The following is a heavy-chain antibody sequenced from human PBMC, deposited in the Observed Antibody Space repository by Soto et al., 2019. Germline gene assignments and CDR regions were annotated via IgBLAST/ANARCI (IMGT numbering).Heavy chain of an antibody. Sequence: QVQLVQSGAEVKKPGASVKVSCKASGYTFSSYGISWVRQAPGQGLEWMGWISASNGNTKYAQKFQGRVTMTTDTSTSTVYMDLRSLRSDDTAVYYCARYDSSGYRNFGYWGQGILVTVSS. CDR1: GYTFSSYG. V-gene: IGHV1-18*01. D-gene: IGHD3-22*01. CDR2: ISASNGNT. J-gene: IGHJ4*02. CDR3: ARYDSSGYRNFGY.